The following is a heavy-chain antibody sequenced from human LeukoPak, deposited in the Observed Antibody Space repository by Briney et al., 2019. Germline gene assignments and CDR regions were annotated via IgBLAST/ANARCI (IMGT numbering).Heavy chain of an antibody. CDR1: GFTFSSYA. Sequence: PGRSLRLSCAASGFTFSSYAMSWVRQAPGKGLEWVSAISGSGGSTYYADSVKGRFTISRDNSKNTLYLQMNSLRAEDTAVYYCAKITRHYYGMDVWGQGTTVTVSS. D-gene: IGHD3-10*01. CDR3: AKITRHYYGMDV. J-gene: IGHJ6*02. CDR2: ISGSGGST. V-gene: IGHV3-23*01.